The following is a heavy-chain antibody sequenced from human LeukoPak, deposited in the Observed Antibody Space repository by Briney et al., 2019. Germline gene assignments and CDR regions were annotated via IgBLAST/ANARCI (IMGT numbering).Heavy chain of an antibody. V-gene: IGHV4-59*12. Sequence: PSETLSLTCTVSGDSISSYYWSWIRQPPGKGLEWIGYIYHSGSTHYNSSLKSRVTISVDRSKNQFSLKLTSVTAADTAVYYCARLGRYDYFIDYWGQGTLVTVSS. CDR1: GDSISSYY. CDR2: IYHSGST. CDR3: ARLGRYDYFIDY. J-gene: IGHJ4*02. D-gene: IGHD3-16*01.